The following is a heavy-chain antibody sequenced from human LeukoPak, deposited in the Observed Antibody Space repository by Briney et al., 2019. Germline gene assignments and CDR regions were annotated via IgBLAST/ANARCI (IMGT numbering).Heavy chain of an antibody. Sequence: SGPTLVKQTQTLALTCTFLGFALRTGGVGVGWLRQPPGKALEWLALIYWDDDKRYSPCLKSRLTITKDTSKIQVVPTMTNMDPVDTATYYCAHRHFYADSTGYAFDYWGQGTLVTVSS. V-gene: IGHV2-5*02. CDR2: IYWDDDK. J-gene: IGHJ4*02. D-gene: IGHD3-22*01. CDR1: GFALRTGGVG. CDR3: AHRHFYADSTGYAFDY.